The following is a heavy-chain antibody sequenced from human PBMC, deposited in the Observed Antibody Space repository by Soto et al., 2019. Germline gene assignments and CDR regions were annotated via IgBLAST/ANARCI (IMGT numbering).Heavy chain of an antibody. J-gene: IGHJ6*02. Sequence: SLRLSCAASGFTFSSYGMHWVRQAPGKGLEWVAVIWYDGSNKYYADSVKGRFTISRDNSKNTLYLQMNSLRAEDTAVYYCAREAASRFFAYYGMDVWGQGTTVTVSS. V-gene: IGHV3-33*01. CDR2: IWYDGSNK. CDR1: GFTFSSYG. CDR3: AREAASRFFAYYGMDV. D-gene: IGHD3-3*01.